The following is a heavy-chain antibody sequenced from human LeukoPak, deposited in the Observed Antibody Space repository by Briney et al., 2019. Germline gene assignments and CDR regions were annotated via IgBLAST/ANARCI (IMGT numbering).Heavy chain of an antibody. V-gene: IGHV4-61*02. J-gene: IGHJ4*02. CDR3: AREFSSSWYRHYFDY. D-gene: IGHD6-13*01. Sequence: SETLSLTCTVSGGSISSSSYYWSWIRQPAGKGLEWIGRIYTSGSTNYNPSLKSRVTMSVDTSKNQFSLKLSSVTAADTAVYYCAREFSSSWYRHYFDYWGQGTLVTVSS. CDR1: GGSISSSSYY. CDR2: IYTSGST.